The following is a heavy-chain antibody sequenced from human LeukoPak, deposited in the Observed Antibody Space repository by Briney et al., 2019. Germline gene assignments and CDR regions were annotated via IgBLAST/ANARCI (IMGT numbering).Heavy chain of an antibody. V-gene: IGHV1-69*13. CDR3: ARGGVTTLDWFDP. CDR2: IIPMFATS. J-gene: IGHJ5*02. D-gene: IGHD1-14*01. Sequence: GASVTVSCKASGGTFSRYAFSWVRQAPGQGLEWMGGIIPMFATSTYAQKFQGRVTITSDESTSTAYMELSSLTSEDTAVYYCARGGVTTLDWFDPWGQGTLVTVSS. CDR1: GGTFSRYA.